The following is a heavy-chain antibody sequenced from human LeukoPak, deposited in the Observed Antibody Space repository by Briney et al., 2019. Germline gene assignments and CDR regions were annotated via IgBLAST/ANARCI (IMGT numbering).Heavy chain of an antibody. Sequence: GGSLRLSCAASGFTFISYWMSWVCQAPGKGLEWVANINQDGSEKYYVDSVKGRFTISRDNAKNSLYLQMNSLRAEDTAVYYCARDHAFSYYYYYMDVWGKGTTVTASS. J-gene: IGHJ6*03. D-gene: IGHD3-3*01. V-gene: IGHV3-7*01. CDR2: INQDGSEK. CDR3: ARDHAFSYYYYYMDV. CDR1: GFTFISYW.